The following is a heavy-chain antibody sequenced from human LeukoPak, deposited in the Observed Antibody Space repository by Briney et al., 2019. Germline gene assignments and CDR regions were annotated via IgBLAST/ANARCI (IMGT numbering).Heavy chain of an antibody. D-gene: IGHD2-2*01. J-gene: IGHJ6*02. CDR3: ARDLVVPAANYYYYYGMDV. CDR1: GFTFSDYY. V-gene: IGHV3-11*01. Sequence: GGSLRLSCAASGFTFSDYYVSWIRQAPGKGLECVSYISSSGSTIYYADSVKGRFTISRDNAKNSLYLQMNSLRAEDTAVYYCARDLVVPAANYYYYYGMDVWGQGTTVTVSS. CDR2: ISSSGSTI.